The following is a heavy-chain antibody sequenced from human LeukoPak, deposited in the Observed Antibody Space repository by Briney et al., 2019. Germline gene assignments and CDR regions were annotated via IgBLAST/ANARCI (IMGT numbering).Heavy chain of an antibody. V-gene: IGHV7-4-1*02. CDR3: ARSLTYGEHPPFDF. CDR2: INTNTGNP. D-gene: IGHD4-17*01. CDR1: GYSFTGSA. Sequence: ASVKVSCKTSGYSFTGSAMNWVRQAPGQGLEWMGWINTNTGNPTYAQGFTGRFVFSLDTSVSTAYLQINSLKTDDSAVYYCARSLTYGEHPPFDFWGQGTLVTVPS. J-gene: IGHJ4*02.